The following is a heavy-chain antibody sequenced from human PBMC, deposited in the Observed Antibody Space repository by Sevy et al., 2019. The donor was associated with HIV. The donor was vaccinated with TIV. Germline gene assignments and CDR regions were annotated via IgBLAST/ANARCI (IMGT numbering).Heavy chain of an antibody. D-gene: IGHD6-25*01. Sequence: GGSLRLSCAASGFTFSSYDMSWVRQAPGKGLEGVSVISGSGVSTYYADSVKGRFTISRDNPKNTLYLQLNSLRAEDTAVYYCAKSMGGFDAFDIWCQGTMVTVSS. CDR3: AKSMGGFDAFDI. J-gene: IGHJ3*02. V-gene: IGHV3-23*01. CDR1: GFTFSSYD. CDR2: ISGSGVST.